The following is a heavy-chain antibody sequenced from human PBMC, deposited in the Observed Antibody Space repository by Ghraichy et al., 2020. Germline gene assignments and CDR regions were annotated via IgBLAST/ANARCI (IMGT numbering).Heavy chain of an antibody. CDR3: ARAYSSSWYPDY. J-gene: IGHJ4*02. Sequence: SETLSLTCTVSGDFISGFCWSWIRQPPGKGLEWIGSIYYSGSTYYNPSLKSRVTISVDTSKNQFSLKLSSVTAADTAVYYCARAYSSSWYPDYWGQGTLVTVSS. D-gene: IGHD6-13*01. CDR2: IYYSGST. CDR1: GDFISGFC. V-gene: IGHV4-38-2*02.